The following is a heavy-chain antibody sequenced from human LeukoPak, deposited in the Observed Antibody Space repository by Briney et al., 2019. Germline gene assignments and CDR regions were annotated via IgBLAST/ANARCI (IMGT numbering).Heavy chain of an antibody. CDR3: ARLQYYDILTGQHSNWFDP. D-gene: IGHD3-9*01. J-gene: IGHJ5*02. V-gene: IGHV4-59*01. CDR1: GGSISSYY. CDR2: IYYSGST. Sequence: SETLSLTCTVSGGSISSYYWSWIRQPPGKGLEWIGYIYYSGSTNYNPSLKSRVTISVDTSKNQFSLKLSSVTAADTAVYYCARLQYYDILTGQHSNWFDPWGQGTLVTVSS.